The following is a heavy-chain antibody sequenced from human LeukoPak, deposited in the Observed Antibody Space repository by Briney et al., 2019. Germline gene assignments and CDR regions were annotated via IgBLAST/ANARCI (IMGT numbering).Heavy chain of an antibody. CDR1: GGSISSYY. V-gene: IGHV4-4*09. J-gene: IGHJ5*02. D-gene: IGHD3-3*01. Sequence: SETQSLTCTVSGGSISSYYWSWIRQPPGKGLEWIGYIYTSGSTNYNPSLKSRVTISVDTSKNQFSLKLSSVTAAGTAVYYCARWNYDFWSGYYRNWFDPWGQGTLVTVSS. CDR2: IYTSGST. CDR3: ARWNYDFWSGYYRNWFDP.